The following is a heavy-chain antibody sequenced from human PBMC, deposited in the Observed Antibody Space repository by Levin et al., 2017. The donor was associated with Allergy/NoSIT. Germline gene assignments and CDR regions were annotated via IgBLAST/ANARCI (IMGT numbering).Heavy chain of an antibody. CDR1: GFTFSNAW. D-gene: IGHD5-12*01. CDR3: TTACGYSGYDPYYYYYYGMDV. J-gene: IGHJ6*02. V-gene: IGHV3-15*01. Sequence: PGGSLRLSCAASGFTFSNAWMSWVRQAPGKGLEWVGRIKSKTDGGTTDYAAPVKGRFTISRDDSKNTLYLQMNSLKTEDTAVYYCTTACGYSGYDPYYYYYYGMDVWGQGTTVTVSS. CDR2: IKSKTDGGTT.